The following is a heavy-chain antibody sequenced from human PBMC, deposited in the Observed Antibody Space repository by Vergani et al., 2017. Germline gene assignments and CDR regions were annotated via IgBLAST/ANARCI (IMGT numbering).Heavy chain of an antibody. CDR1: AYSLTEFT. D-gene: IGHD3-22*01. V-gene: IGHV1-24*01. J-gene: IGHJ4*02. CDR3: AIVTEYYDSSGYYLDY. CDR2: FDPEHGEV. Sequence: VQLVQYGCEVRKPGASVKVSCQVSAYSLTEFTILWVRQAPGKGLEWMGGFDPEHGEVTFAHHIQGRVTMTEDRYTDTDYLELSSLRPEDTALYSCAIVTEYYDSSGYYLDYWGQGTLVTVSS.